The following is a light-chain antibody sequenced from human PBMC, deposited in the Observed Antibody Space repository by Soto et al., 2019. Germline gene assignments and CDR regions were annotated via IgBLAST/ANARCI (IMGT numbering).Light chain of an antibody. CDR3: CSYAGSSTFV. Sequence: QSALTQPASVSGSPGQSITISCTGTSSDVGSYNLVSWYQQHPGKAPKLMIYEGSKRHSGVSNRFSGSKSGNTAALTISGLQDEDEADYYCCSYAGSSTFVFGGGTKLTVL. J-gene: IGLJ2*01. CDR2: EGS. V-gene: IGLV2-23*01. CDR1: SSDVGSYNL.